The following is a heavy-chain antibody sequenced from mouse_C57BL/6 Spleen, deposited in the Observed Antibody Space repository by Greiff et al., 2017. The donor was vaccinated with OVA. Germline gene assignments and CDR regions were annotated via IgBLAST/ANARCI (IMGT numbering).Heavy chain of an antibody. CDR1: GFTFSSYA. D-gene: IGHD1-1*01. Sequence: EVKVVESGGGLVKPGGSLKLSCAASGFTFSSYAMSWVRQTPEKRLEWVATISDGGSYTYYPDNVKGRFTISRDNAKNNLYLQMSHLKSEDTAMYYCARDYYGSSYERTWFAYWGQGTLVTVSA. J-gene: IGHJ3*01. V-gene: IGHV5-4*01. CDR2: ISDGGSYT. CDR3: ARDYYGSSYERTWFAY.